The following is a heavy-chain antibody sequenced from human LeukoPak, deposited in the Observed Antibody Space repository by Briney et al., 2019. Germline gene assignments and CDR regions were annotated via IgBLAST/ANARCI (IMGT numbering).Heavy chain of an antibody. D-gene: IGHD2-8*02. CDR1: GFTFSSYG. Sequence: GGSLRLSCAASGFTFSSYGMHWVRQAPGKGLEWVAVISYDGSNKYYADSVKGRFTISRDNSKNTLYLQMNSLRAEDTAVYYCAKDEKPGLNAFDIWGQGTMVTVSS. CDR2: ISYDGSNK. J-gene: IGHJ3*02. CDR3: AKDEKPGLNAFDI. V-gene: IGHV3-30*18.